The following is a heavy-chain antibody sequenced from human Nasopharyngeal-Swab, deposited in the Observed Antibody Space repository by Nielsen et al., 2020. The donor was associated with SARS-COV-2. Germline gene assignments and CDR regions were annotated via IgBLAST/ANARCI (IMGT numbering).Heavy chain of an antibody. CDR1: WFTFSSNG. D-gene: IGHD2-8*01. Sequence: SLIISFGAPWFTFSSNGIPRVRQAPFTGLAWVADIWYDGSNKYYADSVKGRFTISRDNSKNTLYLQMNSLRAEDTAVYYCAREGMVYAMWEADGMDVWGHGTTVTVSS. CDR3: AREGMVYAMWEADGMDV. CDR2: IWYDGSNK. J-gene: IGHJ6*02. V-gene: IGHV3-33*01.